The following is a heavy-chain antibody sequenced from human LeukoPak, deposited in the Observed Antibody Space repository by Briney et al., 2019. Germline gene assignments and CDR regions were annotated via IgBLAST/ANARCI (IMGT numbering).Heavy chain of an antibody. CDR3: ARDGSGSYGYFDY. J-gene: IGHJ4*02. V-gene: IGHV1-3*01. CDR1: GYTFTSYA. Sequence: ASVKVSCKASGYTFTSYAMHWVRQAPGQTLEWMGWINAGNGNTKYSQKFQGRVTITRDTSASTAYMELSSLRSEDTAVYYCARDGSGSYGYFDYWGQGTLVTVSS. CDR2: INAGNGNT. D-gene: IGHD3-10*01.